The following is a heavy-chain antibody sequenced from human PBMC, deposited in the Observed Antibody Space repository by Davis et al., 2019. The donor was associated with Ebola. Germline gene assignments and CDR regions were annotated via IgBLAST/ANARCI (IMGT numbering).Heavy chain of an antibody. CDR1: GGSISSYY. CDR2: IYYSGST. J-gene: IGHJ6*02. D-gene: IGHD3-22*01. Sequence: SETLSLTCTVSGGSISSYYWSWIRQPPGKGLEWIGYIYYSGSTYYNPSLKSRVTISVDTSKNQFSLKLSSVTAADTAVYYCARNNYYDSSGYRAVGQNYYYYGMDVWGQGTTVTVSS. V-gene: IGHV4-59*12. CDR3: ARNNYYDSSGYRAVGQNYYYYGMDV.